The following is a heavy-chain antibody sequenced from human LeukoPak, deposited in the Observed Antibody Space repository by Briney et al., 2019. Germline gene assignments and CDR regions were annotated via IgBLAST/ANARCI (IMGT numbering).Heavy chain of an antibody. D-gene: IGHD3-22*01. CDR2: ITPTTSYI. CDR1: GLGFSSFS. CDR3: ARLRGTSDSRGYYYYYDY. J-gene: IGHJ4*02. V-gene: IGHV3-21*01. Sequence: GGSLRLSCAASGLGFSSFSFNWIRQAPGKGLEWVSSITPTTSYIYYADSVRGRFTISRENAKNSLYLQMNSLRAEDTAVYYCARLRGTSDSRGYYYYYDYWGQGTLVTVSS.